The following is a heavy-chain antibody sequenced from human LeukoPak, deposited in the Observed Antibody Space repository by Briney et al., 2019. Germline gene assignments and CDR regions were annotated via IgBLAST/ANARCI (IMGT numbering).Heavy chain of an antibody. Sequence: ASVKVSCKASGYMFAVFGITWVRQAPGQGLEWMGSIRVHNGDTNYAQKFQGRLTMTTDTSATTAYMELRSLKSDDTAVYYCARDRYAVGVAFDFWGQGTMVTVFS. V-gene: IGHV1-18*01. CDR2: IRVHNGDT. CDR3: ARDRYAVGVAFDF. CDR1: GYMFAVFG. D-gene: IGHD2-2*01. J-gene: IGHJ3*01.